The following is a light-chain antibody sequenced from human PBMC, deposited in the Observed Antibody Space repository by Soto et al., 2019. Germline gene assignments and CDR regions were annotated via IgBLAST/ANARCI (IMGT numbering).Light chain of an antibody. Sequence: VLTQSPATLSLSPGERVTLSCRASQSIRNYLAWYQQKPGQAPRPVIYDASNMATGIPARFSGSGSGADFTLTISSREPEDVAVYFCQQRSIWHLTFGGGTKVAIK. CDR3: QQRSIWHLT. CDR2: DAS. CDR1: QSIRNY. J-gene: IGKJ4*01. V-gene: IGKV3-11*01.